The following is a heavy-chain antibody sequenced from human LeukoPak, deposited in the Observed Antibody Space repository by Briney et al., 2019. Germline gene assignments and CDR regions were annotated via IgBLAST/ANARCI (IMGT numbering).Heavy chain of an antibody. J-gene: IGHJ4*02. D-gene: IGHD3-22*01. CDR1: GYSFTGYY. Sequence: ASVKVSCKASGYSFTGYYMHWVRQAPGQGLEWMGWINTNTGNPTYAQGFTGRFVFSLDTSVSTAYLQISSLKAEDTAVYYCATDPVYYYDGGGYYSGFDYWGQGTLVTVSS. V-gene: IGHV7-4-1*02. CDR3: ATDPVYYYDGGGYYSGFDY. CDR2: INTNTGNP.